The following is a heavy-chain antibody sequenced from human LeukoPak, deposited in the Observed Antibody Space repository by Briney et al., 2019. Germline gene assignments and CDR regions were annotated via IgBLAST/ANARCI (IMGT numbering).Heavy chain of an antibody. CDR2: ITDST. CDR1: GFTFSSYA. Sequence: GGSLRLSCAASGFTFSSYAITWVRQAPGKGLEWVSAITDSTYFADSANGRFTISRDSTNNTDYLQMNSLRADDAAGNYRAWCCSGGRCYSGLDPTGPGDLGTVSS. D-gene: IGHD2-15*01. V-gene: IGHV3-23*01. J-gene: IGHJ5*02. CDR3: AWCCSGGRCYSGLDP.